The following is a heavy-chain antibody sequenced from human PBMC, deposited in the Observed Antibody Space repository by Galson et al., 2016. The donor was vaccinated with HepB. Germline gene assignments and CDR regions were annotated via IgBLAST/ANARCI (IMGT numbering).Heavy chain of an antibody. V-gene: IGHV1-18*04. CDR3: ARTGYCSGGGCYNQYGMDV. J-gene: IGHJ6*02. Sequence: SVKVSCKASGYTFTSNGISWVRQAPGQGPEWMGWISAYNGNTNYAQKFQDRVTMTTDTSTSTAYMELGGLISDDTAVYYCARTGYCSGGGCYNQYGMDVWGQGTTVTVSS. D-gene: IGHD2-15*01. CDR2: ISAYNGNT. CDR1: GYTFTSNG.